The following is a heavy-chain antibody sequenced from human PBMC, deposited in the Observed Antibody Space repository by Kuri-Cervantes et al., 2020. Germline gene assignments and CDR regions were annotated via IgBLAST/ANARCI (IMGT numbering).Heavy chain of an antibody. CDR2: IIPILGIA. V-gene: IGHV1-69*02. CDR3: ARGEIITIFGVVTPFDP. CDR1: GGTFSSYT. Sequence: SVKVSCKASGGTFSSYTISWVRQAPGQGLEWMGRIIPILGIANYAQKFQGRVTITADKSTSTAYMELSSLRSEDTAAYYCARGEIITIFGVVTPFDPWGQGTLVTVSS. D-gene: IGHD3-3*01. J-gene: IGHJ5*02.